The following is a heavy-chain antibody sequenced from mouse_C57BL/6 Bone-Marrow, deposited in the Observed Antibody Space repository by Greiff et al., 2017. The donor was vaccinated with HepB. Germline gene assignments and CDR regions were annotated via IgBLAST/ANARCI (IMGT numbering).Heavy chain of an antibody. J-gene: IGHJ2*01. Sequence: PGQDLEWIGMIHPNSGSTNYNEKFKSKATLTVDKSSSTAYMQLSSLTSEDSAVYYCARDYGNYVGYFDYWGQGTTLTVSS. CDR2: IHPNSGST. CDR3: ARDYGNYVGYFDY. V-gene: IGHV1-64*01. D-gene: IGHD2-1*01.